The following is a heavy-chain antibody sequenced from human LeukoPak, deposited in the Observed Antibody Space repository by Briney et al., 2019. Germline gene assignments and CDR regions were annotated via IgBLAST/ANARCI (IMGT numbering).Heavy chain of an antibody. J-gene: IGHJ4*02. CDR3: ARGSQWLVLGCPDY. D-gene: IGHD6-19*01. CDR2: IYYSGST. Sequence: TPSETLSLTCTVSGGSISSSSYYWGWIRQPPGKGLEWIGSIYYSGSTYYNPSLKSRVTISVDTSKNQFSLKLSSVTAADTAVYYCARGSQWLVLGCPDYWGQGTLVTVSS. CDR1: GGSISSSSYY. V-gene: IGHV4-39*07.